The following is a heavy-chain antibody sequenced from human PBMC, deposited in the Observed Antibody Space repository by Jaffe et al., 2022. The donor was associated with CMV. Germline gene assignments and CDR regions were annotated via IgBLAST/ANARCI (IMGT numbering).Heavy chain of an antibody. CDR1: GFTFSSYS. Sequence: EVQLVESGGGLVKPGGSLRLSCAASGFTFSSYSMNWVRQAPGKGLEWVSSISSSSSYIYYADSVKGRFTISRDNAKNSLYLQMNSLRAEDTAVYYCARVSPYSHYGSGSYYRGYYYYYYMDVWGKGTTVTVSS. CDR3: ARVSPYSHYGSGSYYRGYYYYYYMDV. J-gene: IGHJ6*03. CDR2: ISSSSSYI. V-gene: IGHV3-21*01. D-gene: IGHD3-10*01.